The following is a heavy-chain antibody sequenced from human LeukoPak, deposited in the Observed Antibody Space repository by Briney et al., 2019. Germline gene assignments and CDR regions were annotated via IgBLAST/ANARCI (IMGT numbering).Heavy chain of an antibody. V-gene: IGHV1-8*01. D-gene: IGHD6-19*01. J-gene: IGHJ4*02. CDR2: MNPNSGNT. Sequence: ASVKVSCKASGYTFTSYDINWVRRATGQGLEWMGWMNPNSGNTGYAQKFQGRVTMTRNTSISTAYMELSSLRSEDTAVYYCARDYSSGWPNFDYWGQGTLVTVSS. CDR1: GYTFTSYD. CDR3: ARDYSSGWPNFDY.